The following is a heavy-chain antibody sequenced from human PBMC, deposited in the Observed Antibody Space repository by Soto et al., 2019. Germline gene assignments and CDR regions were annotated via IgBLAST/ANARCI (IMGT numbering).Heavy chain of an antibody. V-gene: IGHV3-15*01. CDR1: GFTFSNSC. Sequence: EVQLVESGGGLVKPGGSLRLSCAASGFTFSNSCLSWVRQAPGKGLDWVGRIKSKTAGGTTDYAAPVKGRFTISRDDSKTTLYLQMNSLKTEDTAVYYCATRPTFSYVGTEKYLQHWGQGTLVTVSS. D-gene: IGHD3-16*01. CDR3: ATRPTFSYVGTEKYLQH. CDR2: IKSKTAGGTT. J-gene: IGHJ1*01.